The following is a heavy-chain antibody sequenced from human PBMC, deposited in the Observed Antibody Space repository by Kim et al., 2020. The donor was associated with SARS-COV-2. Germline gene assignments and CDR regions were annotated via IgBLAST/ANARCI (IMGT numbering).Heavy chain of an antibody. D-gene: IGHD5-18*01. Sequence: YAQKFQGRVTMTRDTSISTAYMELSRLRSDDTAVYYCARDTDTAMVTVLYWGQGTLVTVSS. J-gene: IGHJ4*02. CDR3: ARDTDTAMVTVLY. V-gene: IGHV1-2*02.